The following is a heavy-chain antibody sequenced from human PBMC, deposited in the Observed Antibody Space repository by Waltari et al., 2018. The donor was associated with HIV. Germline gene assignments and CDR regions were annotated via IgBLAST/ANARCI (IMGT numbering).Heavy chain of an antibody. Sequence: QVHLVESGAAAVHPARPLRLPSAPSGSSSRPCAMPWVRQAPGKGLEWMEFISSDGNNEYYADSVKCRFTVSRDNSRNTLHLLMDSLRVEDTAIYYCAKSLFGVVKYQNLFDYWAQGTLVTVSS. V-gene: IGHV3-30*18. J-gene: IGHJ4*02. CDR1: GSSSRPCA. CDR3: AKSLFGVVKYQNLFDY. CDR2: ISSDGNNE. D-gene: IGHD3-3*01.